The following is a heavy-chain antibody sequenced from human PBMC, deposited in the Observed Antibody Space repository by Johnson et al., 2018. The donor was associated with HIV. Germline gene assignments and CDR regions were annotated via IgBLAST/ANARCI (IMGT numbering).Heavy chain of an antibody. CDR1: GFTFSSYA. CDR2: ISYDGSNK. CDR3: ARVVSVAVAGSRQGAVGAFDM. D-gene: IGHD6-19*01. J-gene: IGHJ3*02. Sequence: QVQLVESGGGLVQPGGSLRLSCAASGFTFSSYAMHWVRQAPGKGLEWVAVISYDGSNKYYADSVKGRFTISRDNSKNTLYLHMNTLRAEDTALYSCARVVSVAVAGSRQGAVGAFDMWGQGTMVTVSS. V-gene: IGHV3-30*04.